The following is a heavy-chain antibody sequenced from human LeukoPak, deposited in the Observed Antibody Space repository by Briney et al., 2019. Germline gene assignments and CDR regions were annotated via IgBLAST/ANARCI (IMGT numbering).Heavy chain of an antibody. V-gene: IGHV3-21*01. CDR2: ISSSSSYI. CDR3: ARDWSGWYGFDY. CDR1: GFTFSRYS. Sequence: GGSPRLSCAASGFTFSRYSMNWVRQAPGKGLEWVSSISSSSSYIYYADSVKGRFTISRDNAKNSLYLQMNSLRAEDTAVYYCARDWSGWYGFDYWGQGTLVTVSS. D-gene: IGHD6-19*01. J-gene: IGHJ4*02.